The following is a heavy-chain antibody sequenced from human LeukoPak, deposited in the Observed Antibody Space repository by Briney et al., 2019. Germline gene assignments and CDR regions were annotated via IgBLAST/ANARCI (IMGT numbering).Heavy chain of an antibody. Sequence: SETLSLTCSVPAVSINSNSHHWDWLRQAPGKGLEWIGNIYYSGTTSYNPSLKSRVTISVDTSKNQFSLRLSSVTAADTAVYYCARRGDILTDYAFDYWGQGTLVTVSS. CDR3: ARRGDILTDYAFDY. J-gene: IGHJ4*02. V-gene: IGHV4-39*01. D-gene: IGHD3-9*01. CDR2: IYYSGTT. CDR1: AVSINSNSHH.